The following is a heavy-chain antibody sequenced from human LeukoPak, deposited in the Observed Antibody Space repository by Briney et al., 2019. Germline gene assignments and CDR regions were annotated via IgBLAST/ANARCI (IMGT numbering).Heavy chain of an antibody. CDR1: GYSISSGYY. D-gene: IGHD6-6*01. Sequence: PSETLSLTCAVSGYSISSGYYWGWIRQPPGKGLEWIGSIYHSGSTYYNPSLKSRVTISVDTSKNQFSLKLSSVTAADTAVYYCATRRSSSSMDVWGKGTTVTVSS. CDR2: IYHSGST. CDR3: ATRRSSSSMDV. J-gene: IGHJ6*04. V-gene: IGHV4-38-2*01.